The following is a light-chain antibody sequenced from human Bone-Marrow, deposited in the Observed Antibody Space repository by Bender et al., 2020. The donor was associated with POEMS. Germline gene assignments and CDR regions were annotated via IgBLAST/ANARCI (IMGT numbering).Light chain of an antibody. CDR2: KDS. V-gene: IGLV3-25*03. CDR1: ALPKQF. J-gene: IGLJ3*02. Sequence: SYGLTQPPAVSLSPGQTARITCSGDALPKQFAYWYQQKPGQAPVLVIYKDSERPSGIPERFSGSSSGTRVTLTISGVRAEDEADYYCQSYDSTNLLWVFGGGTKLTVL. CDR3: QSYDSTNLLWV.